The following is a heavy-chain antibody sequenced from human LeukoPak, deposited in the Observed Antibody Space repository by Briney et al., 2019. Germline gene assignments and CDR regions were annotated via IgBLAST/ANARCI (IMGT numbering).Heavy chain of an antibody. Sequence: SQTLSLTCTVSGGSISSGSYYWSWIRQPAGKGLEWIGRIYTSGSTNYNPSLKSRVTISVDTSKNQFSLKLSSVTAADTAVYYCAREVAAARSDAFDIWGQGTMVTVSS. CDR2: IYTSGST. J-gene: IGHJ3*02. V-gene: IGHV4-61*02. CDR3: AREVAAARSDAFDI. D-gene: IGHD6-13*01. CDR1: GGSISSGSYY.